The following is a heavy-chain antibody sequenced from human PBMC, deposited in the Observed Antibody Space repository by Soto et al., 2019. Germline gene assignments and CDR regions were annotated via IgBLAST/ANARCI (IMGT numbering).Heavy chain of an antibody. CDR1: GFSLSNSRMG. V-gene: IGHV2-26*01. CDR2: IFSNDEK. J-gene: IGHJ4*02. Sequence: GHTRVNPTETLTLACTVSGFSLSNSRMGVSWIRQPPGKALEWLAHIFSNDEKSYRSSLKNRLTISKDTSRNQVVLTMTNVEPVDTATYFCSWTLRRDPFDFCGQGA. CDR3: SWTLRRDPFDF.